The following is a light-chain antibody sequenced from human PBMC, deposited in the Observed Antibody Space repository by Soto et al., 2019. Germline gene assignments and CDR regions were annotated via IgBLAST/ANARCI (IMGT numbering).Light chain of an antibody. Sequence: VVTQPPSVSGAPGQRVTISCTGSSSNIGAGYDVHWYQQLPGTAPKLLIYGNSNRPSGVPDRFSGSKSGTSASLAITGLQAEDEADYYCQSYDSSLSGSVFGGGTQLTVL. CDR3: QSYDSSLSGSV. CDR2: GNS. CDR1: SSNIGAGYD. V-gene: IGLV1-40*01. J-gene: IGLJ7*01.